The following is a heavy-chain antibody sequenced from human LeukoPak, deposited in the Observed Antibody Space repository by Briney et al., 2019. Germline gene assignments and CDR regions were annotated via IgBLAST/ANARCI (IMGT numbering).Heavy chain of an antibody. CDR3: AKDLTVTTIFYYYYGVDV. V-gene: IGHV3-23*01. J-gene: IGHJ6*02. Sequence: GGSLRLSCAASGFTFSSYAMSWVRQAPGKGLEWVSAISGSGGSTYYADSVKGRFTISRDNSKNTLYLQMNSLRAEDTAVYYCAKDLTVTTIFYYYYGVDVWGQGTTVTVSS. D-gene: IGHD4-17*01. CDR1: GFTFSSYA. CDR2: ISGSGGST.